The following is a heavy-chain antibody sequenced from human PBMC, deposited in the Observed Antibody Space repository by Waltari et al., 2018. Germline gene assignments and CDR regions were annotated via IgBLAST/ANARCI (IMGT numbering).Heavy chain of an antibody. J-gene: IGHJ3*01. V-gene: IGHV4-39*01. CDR3: ATYIGASVGTAAFDV. D-gene: IGHD5-12*01. CDR2: GSYSGTT. CDR1: GVSITSNRHY. Sequence: QLQLQESGPRLVRPSETLSLICRVSGVSITSNRHYWAWIRQSPGQGLEWIGTGSYSGTTDISPSLKSRVSVSRDTAKNQVSLILGSVTAADMAVYYCATYIGASVGTAAFDVWGQGTMVTVSS.